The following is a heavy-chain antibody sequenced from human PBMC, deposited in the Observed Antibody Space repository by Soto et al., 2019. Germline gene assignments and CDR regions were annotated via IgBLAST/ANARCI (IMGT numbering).Heavy chain of an antibody. J-gene: IGHJ6*02. CDR2: IHSGGDT. Sequence: EVQLVESGGDLVQPGGSLRLSYAASGFGVSSNYMTWVRQAPGKGLEWVSVIHSGGDTHYADSVRGRFTISRDNSKNTLYLQMNSLRAEDTAVYYCARSRTGTTYGGMDVWGQGTTVTVSS. CDR1: GFGVSSNY. D-gene: IGHD1-7*01. CDR3: ARSRTGTTYGGMDV. V-gene: IGHV3-66*01.